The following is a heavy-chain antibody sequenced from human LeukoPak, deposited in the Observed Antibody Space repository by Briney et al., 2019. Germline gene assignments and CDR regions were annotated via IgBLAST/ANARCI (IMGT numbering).Heavy chain of an antibody. D-gene: IGHD3-10*01. CDR3: ASSSYGSGSYDAFGI. CDR1: GFTFSSYS. Sequence: GGSLRLSCAASGFTFSSYSMNWVRQAPGKGLEWVSSISSSSSYIYYADSVKGRFTISRDNAKNSLYLQMNSLRAEDTAVYYCASSSYGSGSYDAFGIWGQGTMVTVSS. CDR2: ISSSSSYI. V-gene: IGHV3-21*01. J-gene: IGHJ3*02.